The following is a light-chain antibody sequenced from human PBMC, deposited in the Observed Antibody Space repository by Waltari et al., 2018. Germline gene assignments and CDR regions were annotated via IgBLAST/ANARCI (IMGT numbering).Light chain of an antibody. Sequence: SYVLTQPPSVSVAPGQTARITCGGNSIGSKRVHWYQQKSGQAPVLVVYGETDRPPGIPERFSGSNSEDTATLVISSVEAGDEADYYCQVWDSSSAHYVFGSGTKVSVL. J-gene: IGLJ1*01. CDR3: QVWDSSSAHYV. CDR2: GET. CDR1: SIGSKR. V-gene: IGLV3-21*02.